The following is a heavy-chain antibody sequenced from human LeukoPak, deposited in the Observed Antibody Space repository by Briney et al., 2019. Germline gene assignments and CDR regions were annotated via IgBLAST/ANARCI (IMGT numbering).Heavy chain of an antibody. CDR2: IYYGGNT. D-gene: IGHD6-13*01. Sequence: SETLSLTCTVSGGFISSYYWSWIRQPPGKGLEWIGYIYYGGNTNYNPSLKSRVTISIDTSNNQFSLKLTSVTAADTAVYYCTRTPITTAGMLDTWGQGTLVTVSP. CDR1: GGFISSYY. CDR3: TRTPITTAGMLDT. V-gene: IGHV4-59*08. J-gene: IGHJ5*02.